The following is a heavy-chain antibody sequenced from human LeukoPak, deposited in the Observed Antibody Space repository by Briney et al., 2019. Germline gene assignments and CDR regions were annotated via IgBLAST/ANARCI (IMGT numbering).Heavy chain of an antibody. Sequence: SETLSLTCTVSGGSISSSSYYWGWIRQPPGKGLEWIGYIYYSGSTYYNPSLKSRVTISVDTSKNQFSLKLSSVTAADTAVYYCARGGLLWSFDYWGQGTLVTVSS. V-gene: IGHV4-30-4*08. D-gene: IGHD3-10*01. CDR1: GGSISSSSYY. J-gene: IGHJ4*02. CDR2: IYYSGST. CDR3: ARGGLLWSFDY.